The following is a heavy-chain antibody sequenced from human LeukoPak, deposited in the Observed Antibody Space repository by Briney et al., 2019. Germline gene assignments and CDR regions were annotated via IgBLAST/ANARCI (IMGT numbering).Heavy chain of an antibody. V-gene: IGHV3-21*01. Sequence: PGGSLRLSCAASGFTFNSYSMNWVRQAPGKGLEWVSSISSSSSYIYYADSVKGRFTISRDNAKNSLYLQVNSLRAEDTAVYYCARSPSTVTTSWFDPWGQGTLVTVSS. D-gene: IGHD4-11*01. CDR2: ISSSSSYI. CDR1: GFTFNSYS. J-gene: IGHJ5*02. CDR3: ARSPSTVTTSWFDP.